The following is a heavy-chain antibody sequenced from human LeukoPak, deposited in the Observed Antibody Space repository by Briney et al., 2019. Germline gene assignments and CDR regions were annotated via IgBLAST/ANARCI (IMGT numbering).Heavy chain of an antibody. Sequence: SSETLSLTCSVSGDSMSGYYWSWIRQSPGKGLEWIGYIYYSGNTYYNPSLKSRVTISLDTSKNQLSLKVDSLTAADTAVYYCARERAAGNPSHLDYWGQGTLVSVSA. V-gene: IGHV4-59*01. CDR1: GDSMSGYY. J-gene: IGHJ4*02. CDR3: ARERAAGNPSHLDY. D-gene: IGHD6-13*01. CDR2: IYYSGNT.